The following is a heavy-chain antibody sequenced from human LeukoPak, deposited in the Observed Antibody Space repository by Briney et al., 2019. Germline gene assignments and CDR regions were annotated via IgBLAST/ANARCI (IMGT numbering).Heavy chain of an antibody. D-gene: IGHD7-27*01. CDR2: VTSSGSTT. Sequence: GGSLRLSCAASGFTFSSYVMGWVRQAPGKGLEWVSSVTSSGSTTYYADSVKGRFTISRDNSENTLYLQMSSLRADETALYYCAKGSNWGSGYYFDFWGQGALVTVSS. CDR3: AKGSNWGSGYYFDF. CDR1: GFTFSSYV. V-gene: IGHV3-23*01. J-gene: IGHJ4*02.